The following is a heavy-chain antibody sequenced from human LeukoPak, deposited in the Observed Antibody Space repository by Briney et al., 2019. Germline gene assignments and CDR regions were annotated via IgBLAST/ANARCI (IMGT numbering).Heavy chain of an antibody. V-gene: IGHV3-7*01. CDR1: GFIFSNYW. D-gene: IGHD2-15*01. CDR3: ARDVGGSLDY. J-gene: IGHJ4*02. Sequence: PGGSLRLSCAASGFIFSNYWMAWVRQAPGKGLQWVANIKQDGSDKNYVDSVKGRFTISRDNAKNSLYLQMNSLRTEDTAVYYCARDVGGSLDYWGRGTLVAVSS. CDR2: IKQDGSDK.